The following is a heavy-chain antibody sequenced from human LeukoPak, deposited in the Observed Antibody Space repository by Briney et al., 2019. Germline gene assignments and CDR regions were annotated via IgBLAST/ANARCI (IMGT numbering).Heavy chain of an antibody. CDR1: GGSIISGDYY. CDR3: ARQGEYYYYMDV. Sequence: SETLSLTCTVSGGSIISGDYYWSWIRQPPGKGLEWIGYIYYSGSTNYNPSLKSRVTISVDTSKNQFSLKLSSVTAADTAVYYCARQGEYYYYMDVWGKGTTVTVSS. J-gene: IGHJ6*03. CDR2: IYYSGST. V-gene: IGHV4-61*08. D-gene: IGHD3-16*01.